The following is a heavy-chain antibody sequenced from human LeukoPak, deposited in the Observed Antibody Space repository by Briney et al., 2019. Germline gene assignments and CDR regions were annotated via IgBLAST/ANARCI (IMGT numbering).Heavy chain of an antibody. J-gene: IGHJ4*02. CDR1: GYPFSAHF. Sequence: ASVKVSCKASGYPFSAHFLNWVRQAPGQGLEWMGNIDTTTGNPRYVQDFTGRFVFSLDTSVSTAYLQITSLKADDTAAYYCVRGTPTPGMDYWGQGTQVTVSS. CDR2: IDTTTGNP. V-gene: IGHV7-4-1*02. CDR3: VRGTPTPGMDY. D-gene: IGHD3-10*01.